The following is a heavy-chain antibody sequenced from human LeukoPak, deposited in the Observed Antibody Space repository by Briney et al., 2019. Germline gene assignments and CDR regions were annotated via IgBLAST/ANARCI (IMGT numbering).Heavy chain of an antibody. J-gene: IGHJ5*01. V-gene: IGHV3-53*01. Sequence: GGSLRLSCTVSGFTVSSNSMSWVRQAPGKGLEWVSFIYSAGNTHYSDSVKGRFTISIDNSKNTLYLQMNSLRADDTAVYYCARSLLWFGANLIWFDSWGQGTLVTVSS. CDR2: IYSAGNT. CDR1: GFTVSSNS. D-gene: IGHD3-10*01. CDR3: ARSLLWFGANLIWFDS.